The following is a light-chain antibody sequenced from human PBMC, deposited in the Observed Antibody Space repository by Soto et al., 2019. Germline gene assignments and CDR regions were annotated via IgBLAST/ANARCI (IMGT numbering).Light chain of an antibody. CDR1: SSDVGAYNF. Sequence: QSVLTQPASVSGSPGQSITISCTGTSSDVGAYNFVSWYQQHPGKAPKLMIYEVSNRPSGVSVRFSGSKSGNTASLTISGLQAEDEADYYCSSYTSSSTLVFGGGTKVTVL. J-gene: IGLJ3*02. CDR3: SSYTSSSTLV. V-gene: IGLV2-14*01. CDR2: EVS.